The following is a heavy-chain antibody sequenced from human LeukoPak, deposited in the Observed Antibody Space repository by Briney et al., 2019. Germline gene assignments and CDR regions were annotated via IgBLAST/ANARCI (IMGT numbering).Heavy chain of an antibody. CDR3: ARVYSTGVDY. CDR2: ISSGSSYI. V-gene: IGHV3-21*01. J-gene: IGHJ4*02. Sequence: GGSLRLSCAASGFTFSSYSMNWVRQAPGKGLEWVSSISSGSSYIYYADLVKGRFTISRDNAKNSLYLQMNSLRAEDTAVYYCARVYSTGVDYWGQGTLVTVSS. D-gene: IGHD6-25*01. CDR1: GFTFSSYS.